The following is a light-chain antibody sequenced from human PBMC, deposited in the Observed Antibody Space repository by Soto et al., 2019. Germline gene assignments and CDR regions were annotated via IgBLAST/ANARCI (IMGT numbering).Light chain of an antibody. CDR1: QSIDTY. J-gene: IGKJ2*01. V-gene: IGKV3-15*01. Sequence: EIVLTQSPATLSVSPGVRATLSCRASQSIDTYLAWYQQKPGQAPRPLIYGASNRATGIPARFSGSGSGTESTLTISSLQSEDFAVYYCQQYDHWPRGTFGQGTKLEI. CDR2: GAS. CDR3: QQYDHWPRGT.